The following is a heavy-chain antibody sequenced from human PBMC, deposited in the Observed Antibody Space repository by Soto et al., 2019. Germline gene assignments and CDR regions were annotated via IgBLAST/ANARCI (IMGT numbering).Heavy chain of an antibody. V-gene: IGHV4-59*12. CDR3: ARADTAMTTPFDY. CDR1: GGSIRISY. CDR2: VDYSGTA. Sequence: SDTLALSCTVSGGSIRISYWDWILQTTGKGLEWIGYVDYSGTANYNPSLKSRVSMSVDTSKNQLSLKVTSVTAADTAMYYCARADTAMTTPFDYWGQGTLVTVSS. J-gene: IGHJ4*02. D-gene: IGHD5-18*01.